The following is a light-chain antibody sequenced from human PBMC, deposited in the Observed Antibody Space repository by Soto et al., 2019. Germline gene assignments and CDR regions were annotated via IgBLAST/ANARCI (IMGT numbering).Light chain of an antibody. Sequence: DIQMTQSPSTLSASVGDRVTITCRASQSIRSWLAWYQQKAGKAPKLLIYKASSLESGVPSRFSGSGSGAEFTLTISSLQPDDFATYYCQQYNGFFTFGQGTKVDIK. CDR3: QQYNGFFT. CDR1: QSIRSW. V-gene: IGKV1-5*03. J-gene: IGKJ1*01. CDR2: KAS.